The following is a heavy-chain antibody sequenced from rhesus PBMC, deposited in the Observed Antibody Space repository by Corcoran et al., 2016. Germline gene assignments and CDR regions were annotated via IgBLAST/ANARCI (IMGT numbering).Heavy chain of an antibody. CDR3: ACGTAGTSDY. J-gene: IGHJ4*01. V-gene: IGHV4-169*02. Sequence: QLQLQESGPGLVKPSETLSVTCAVSGGSISSSYWSWISQAPGKGLEWIGYIYGLCSSTIYNPSLTRRVTLSVDSSKTQLSLKLSSVTAAYTAVYCCACGTAGTSDYWGQGVLVTVSS. CDR1: GGSISSSY. CDR2: IYGLCSST. D-gene: IGHD1-1*01.